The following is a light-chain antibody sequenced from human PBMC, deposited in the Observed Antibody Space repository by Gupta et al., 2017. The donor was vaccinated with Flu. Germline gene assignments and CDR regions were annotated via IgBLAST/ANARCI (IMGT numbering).Light chain of an antibody. V-gene: IGLV1-47*01. CDR2: KSN. Sequence: QSVLTQPPSTSGTPGQRVTFSCSGGNSNIGSNYVYWYQQLPGAAPKLIIYKSNQRPSGVPARFSASKSATTASLPTIWVRAEDEADYYCATSDDSKNALVFGGGTKLTVL. CDR1: NSNIGSNY. CDR3: ATSDDSKNALV. J-gene: IGLJ2*01.